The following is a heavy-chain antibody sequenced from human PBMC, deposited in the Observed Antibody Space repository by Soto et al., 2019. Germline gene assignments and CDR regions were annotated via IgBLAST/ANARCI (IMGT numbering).Heavy chain of an antibody. J-gene: IGHJ4*02. V-gene: IGHV4-59*01. CDR3: AKENRDSSGWYFDY. D-gene: IGHD6-19*01. CDR2: IYSNGAT. CDR1: GGSINTYY. Sequence: SETLSLTCTVSGGSINTYYWSWIRQPPGKGLEWIGYIYSNGATNYNPSLKSRVTISVATSKNQFSLKLSSVTAADTAVYYCAKENRDSSGWYFDYWGQGTLVTVSS.